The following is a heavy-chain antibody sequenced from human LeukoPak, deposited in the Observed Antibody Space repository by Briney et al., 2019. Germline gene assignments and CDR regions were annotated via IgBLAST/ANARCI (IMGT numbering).Heavy chain of an antibody. CDR2: IIPIFGTA. CDR3: ARDLYSSWYLSNWFDP. J-gene: IGHJ5*02. Sequence: SVKVSCKASVGTFSSYAISWVRQAPGQGLEWMGRIIPIFGTANYAQKFQGRVTITTDESTSTAYMELSSLRSEDTAVYYCARDLYSSWYLSNWFDPWGQGTLVTVSS. D-gene: IGHD6-13*01. V-gene: IGHV1-69*05. CDR1: VGTFSSYA.